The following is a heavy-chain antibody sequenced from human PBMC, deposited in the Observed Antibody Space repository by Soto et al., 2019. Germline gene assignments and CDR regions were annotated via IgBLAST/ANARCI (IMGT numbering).Heavy chain of an antibody. J-gene: IGHJ3*02. V-gene: IGHV3-15*01. D-gene: IGHD6-13*01. CDR1: GFTFSNAW. CDR2: IKSKTDGGTT. CDR3: ARDHSSSWEDAFDI. Sequence: GGSLRLSCAASGFTFSNAWMSWVRQAPGKGLEWVGRIKSKTDGGTTDYAAPVKGRFTISRDDSKNTLYLQMNSLRAEDTAVYYCARDHSSSWEDAFDIWGQGTMVTVSS.